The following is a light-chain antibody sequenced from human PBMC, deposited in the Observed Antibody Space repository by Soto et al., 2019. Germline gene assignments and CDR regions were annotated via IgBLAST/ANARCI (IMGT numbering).Light chain of an antibody. CDR1: QSVRSL. Sequence: DIQMTQSPATLSASVGDRVTITCRASQSVRSLLAWYQQKPGKAPKLLMYDASTLEGGVPSRFSCSGSATEFTLTISGLQPDDFAASNCQQYDSDVVSFGGGTKVE. J-gene: IGKJ4*01. CDR2: DAS. CDR3: QQYDSDVVS. V-gene: IGKV1-5*01.